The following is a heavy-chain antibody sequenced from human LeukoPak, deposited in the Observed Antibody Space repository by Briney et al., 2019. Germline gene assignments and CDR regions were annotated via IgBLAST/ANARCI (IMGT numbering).Heavy chain of an antibody. D-gene: IGHD6-13*01. J-gene: IGHJ4*02. Sequence: ASVKVSCKASGYTFTDYYMHWVRQAPGQGLEWMGWINPNSGGTNYAQKFQGRVTMTRDTSISTAYMELSSLRSDDTAVYYCAGAEYTSKLDYWGQGALVTVSS. CDR3: AGAEYTSKLDY. CDR2: INPNSGGT. CDR1: GYTFTDYY. V-gene: IGHV1-2*02.